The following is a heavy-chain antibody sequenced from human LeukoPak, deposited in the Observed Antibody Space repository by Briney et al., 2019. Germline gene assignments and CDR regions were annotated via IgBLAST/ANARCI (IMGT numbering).Heavy chain of an antibody. V-gene: IGHV4-4*07. Sequence: PSETLSLTCTVSGGSISSYYWSWIRQPAGKGLEWIGRIYTSGSTNYNPSLKSRVTMSVDTSKNQFSLKLSSVTAADTAVYYCARESRGYYYGSGSYYNWFDPWGQGTLVTVSS. CDR2: IYTSGST. J-gene: IGHJ5*02. CDR3: ARESRGYYYGSGSYYNWFDP. D-gene: IGHD3-10*01. CDR1: GGSISSYY.